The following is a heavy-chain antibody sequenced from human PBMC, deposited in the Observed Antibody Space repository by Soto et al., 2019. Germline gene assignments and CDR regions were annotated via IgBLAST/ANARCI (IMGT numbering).Heavy chain of an antibody. V-gene: IGHV3-53*01. CDR2: IYSTGTT. D-gene: IGHD3-10*01. J-gene: IGHJ4*02. Sequence: EVQLVESGGGLIQPGGSLKLSCAASGFTVGNNYMSWVRQAPGKGLEWVSLIYSTGTTKYADSVKGRFTVSRDNAKNTLYLQMNRLRAEDTDVYYCAKDGRGEGSHYNSFGYWGQGTLVTVSS. CDR1: GFTVGNNY. CDR3: AKDGRGEGSHYNSFGY.